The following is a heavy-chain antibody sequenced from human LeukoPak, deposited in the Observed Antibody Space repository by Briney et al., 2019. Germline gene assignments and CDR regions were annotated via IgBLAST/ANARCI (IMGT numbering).Heavy chain of an antibody. D-gene: IGHD3-22*01. V-gene: IGHV3-23*01. J-gene: IGHJ1*01. CDR3: ARRGDYYDNFGLEYFQH. Sequence: GGSLRLSCAASGFTFSSYAMSWVRQAPGKGLEWVSAISGSGGSTYYADSVKGRFTISRDNSKNTLYLQMNSLRAEDTAVYYCARRGDYYDNFGLEYFQHWGQGALVTVSS. CDR2: ISGSGGST. CDR1: GFTFSSYA.